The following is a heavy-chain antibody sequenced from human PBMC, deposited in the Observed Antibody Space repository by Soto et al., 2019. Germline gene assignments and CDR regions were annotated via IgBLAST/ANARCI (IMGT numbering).Heavy chain of an antibody. CDR3: ARATTYYDILTGYYGSYCYFYLVS. CDR1: Y. CDR2: IYSGGST. Sequence: YVISVRKAPGKGLEWVSVIYSGGSTYYADSVKGRFTISRDNSKNTLSLQMNSLRAEDTAVYYCARATTYYDILTGYYGSYCYFYLVSWCLGTRVTV. V-gene: IGHV3-66*01. J-gene: IGHJ6*03. D-gene: IGHD3-9*01.